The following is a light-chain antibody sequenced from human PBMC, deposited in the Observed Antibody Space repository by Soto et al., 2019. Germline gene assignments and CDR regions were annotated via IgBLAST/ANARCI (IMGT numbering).Light chain of an antibody. CDR2: DAS. J-gene: IGKJ4*01. Sequence: DIQMTQSPSTLSATAVDRVTITCRASQSISSWLAWYQQKPGKAPKLLIYDASNLETGVPSRFSGSGSGTDFTFTISSLQPEDIATYYCQQYDNLPLTFGGGTKVDIK. V-gene: IGKV1-33*01. CDR1: QSISSW. CDR3: QQYDNLPLT.